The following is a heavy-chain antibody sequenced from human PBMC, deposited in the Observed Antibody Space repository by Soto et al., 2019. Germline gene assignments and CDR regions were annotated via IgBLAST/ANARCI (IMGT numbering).Heavy chain of an antibody. CDR1: RFTFSNFA. J-gene: IGHJ4*02. CDR3: AKVMCTWNDVAAFDS. Sequence: AHLSESGGGLQQPGGSLKLSCEASRFTFSNFAMSWVRQAPGKGLEWISTIGVTAGSTYYTDSVRGRFTISRDNSKNTLYLEMNSLRAEDTALYYCAKVMCTWNDVAAFDSWGQGTLVAVSS. D-gene: IGHD1-1*01. CDR2: IGVTAGST. V-gene: IGHV3-23*01.